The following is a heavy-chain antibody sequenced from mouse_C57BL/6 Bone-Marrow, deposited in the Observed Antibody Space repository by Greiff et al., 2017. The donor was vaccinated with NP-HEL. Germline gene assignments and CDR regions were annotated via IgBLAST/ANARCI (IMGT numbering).Heavy chain of an antibody. CDR1: GYTFTSYW. V-gene: IGHV1-52*01. J-gene: IGHJ3*01. D-gene: IGHD2-1*01. CDR3: ARDGNYVLFAY. Sequence: QVQLKQPGAELVRPGSSVKLSCKASGYTFTSYWMHWVKQRPIQGLEWIGNIDPSDSETHYNQKFKDKATLTVDKSSSTAYMQLSSLTSEDSAVYYCARDGNYVLFAYWGQGTLVTVSA. CDR2: IDPSDSET.